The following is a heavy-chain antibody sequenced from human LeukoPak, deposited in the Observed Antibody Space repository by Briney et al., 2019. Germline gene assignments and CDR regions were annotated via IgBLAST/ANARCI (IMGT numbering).Heavy chain of an antibody. CDR1: GFAFSSYS. CDR3: ARQGQWGFFDY. V-gene: IGHV3-21*01. CDR2: ISSSSSYI. D-gene: IGHD2-8*01. J-gene: IGHJ4*02. Sequence: GGSLRLSCAASGFAFSSYSMNWVRQAPGKGLEWVSSISSSSSYIYYADSVKGRFTISRDNAKNSLYLQMNSLRAEDTAVYYCARQGQWGFFDYWGQGTLVTVSS.